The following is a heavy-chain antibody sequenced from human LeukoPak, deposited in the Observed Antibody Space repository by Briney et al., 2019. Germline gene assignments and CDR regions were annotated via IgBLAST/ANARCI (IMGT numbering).Heavy chain of an antibody. CDR2: IYYSGST. CDR3: ARHSGGSYPFDY. CDR1: GGSISSYY. J-gene: IGHJ4*02. D-gene: IGHD2-15*01. Sequence: SETLSLTCTVSGGSISSYYWSWIRQPPGKGLEWIGYIYYSGSTNYNPSLKSRVTISVDTSKNQFSLKLSSVTAADTDVYYFARHSGGSYPFDYWGKGTLVTVSS. V-gene: IGHV4-59*08.